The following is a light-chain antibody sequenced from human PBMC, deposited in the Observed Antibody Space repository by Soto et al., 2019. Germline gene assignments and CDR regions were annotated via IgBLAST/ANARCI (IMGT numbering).Light chain of an antibody. CDR2: GAS. CDR1: QSVSNNY. Sequence: EIVLTQSPGTLSLSPGERATLSCRASQSVSNNYLAWYQQKPGQAPRLLMYGASDRATGTPGRLSGSGSGTDFTLTISGLEPEDSAVYYCQQFDDSVTFGQGTRLEIK. V-gene: IGKV3-20*01. J-gene: IGKJ5*01. CDR3: QQFDDSVT.